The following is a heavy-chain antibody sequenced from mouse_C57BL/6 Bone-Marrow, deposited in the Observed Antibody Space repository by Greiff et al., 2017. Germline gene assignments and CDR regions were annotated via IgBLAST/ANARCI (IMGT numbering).Heavy chain of an antibody. Sequence: VQLKESGPELVKPGASVKISCKASGYSFTDYNMNWVKQSNGKSLEWIGVINPNYGTTSYNQKFKGKATLTVDQSSSTAYMQLNSLTSEDSAVYYCARKDYYGSSWCFDVWGTGTTVTVSA. CDR1: GYSFTDYN. J-gene: IGHJ1*03. CDR2: INPNYGTT. D-gene: IGHD1-1*01. CDR3: ARKDYYGSSWCFDV. V-gene: IGHV1-39*01.